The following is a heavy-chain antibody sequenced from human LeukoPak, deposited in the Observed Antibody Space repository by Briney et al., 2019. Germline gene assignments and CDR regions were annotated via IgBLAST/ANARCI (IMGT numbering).Heavy chain of an antibody. CDR2: IWYDGSNK. V-gene: IGHV3-33*01. D-gene: IGHD3-9*01. CDR1: GFTFSSYG. Sequence: QPGGSLRLSCAASGFTFSSYGMHWVGQAPGKGLEWVAVIWYDGSNKYYGDSVKGRFTISRDNSKNTLYLQMNSLRAEDTAVYYCARAGSLVIREYYFDYRGQGTLVTVYS. J-gene: IGHJ4*02. CDR3: ARAGSLVIREYYFDY.